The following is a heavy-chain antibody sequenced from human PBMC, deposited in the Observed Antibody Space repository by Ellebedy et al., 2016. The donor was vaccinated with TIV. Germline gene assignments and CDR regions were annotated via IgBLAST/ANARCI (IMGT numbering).Heavy chain of an antibody. D-gene: IGHD5-18*01. CDR2: ITNHGGTT. CDR3: VKSSGKWIPTATSDH. Sequence: PGGSLRLSCSASGFIFINYAMHWVRQAPGKGLEYVAAITNHGGTTYYAASMKGRFTISRDNPQNKLFLEMNSLEVDDTGVYYCVKSSGKWIPTATSDHWGQGTLVTVSA. J-gene: IGHJ4*02. V-gene: IGHV3-64D*06. CDR1: GFIFINYA.